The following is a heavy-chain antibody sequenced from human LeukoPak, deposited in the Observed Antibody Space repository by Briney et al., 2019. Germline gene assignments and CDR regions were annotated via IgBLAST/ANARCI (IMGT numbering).Heavy chain of an antibody. Sequence: AVKVSRKASGGTFRSYAIRWVRQAPGQGLEWMGRIIPILGITNYAQKFQGRVTITADKSTSTAYMELSSLRSEDTAAYYCVRIVGARGRYYFDYWGQGTLVTVSS. J-gene: IGHJ4*02. CDR1: GGTFRSYA. D-gene: IGHD1-26*01. V-gene: IGHV1-69*04. CDR3: VRIVGARGRYYFDY. CDR2: IIPILGIT.